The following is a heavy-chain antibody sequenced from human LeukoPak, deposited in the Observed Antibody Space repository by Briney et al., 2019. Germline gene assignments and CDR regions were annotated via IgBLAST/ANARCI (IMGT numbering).Heavy chain of an antibody. J-gene: IGHJ4*02. CDR3: ARVGYSSGPLADY. CDR1: GGSISSGGYS. D-gene: IGHD6-19*01. V-gene: IGHV4-30-2*05. Sequence: PSETLSLTCAVSGGSISSGGYSWSWIRQPPGKGLEWIGYIYHSGSTYYNPSLKSRVTISVDTSKNQFSLKLSSVTAADTAVYYCARVGYSSGPLADYWGQGTLVTVSS. CDR2: IYHSGST.